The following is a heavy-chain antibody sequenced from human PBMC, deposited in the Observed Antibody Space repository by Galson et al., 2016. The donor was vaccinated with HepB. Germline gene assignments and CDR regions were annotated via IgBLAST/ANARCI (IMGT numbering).Heavy chain of an antibody. D-gene: IGHD6-19*01. CDR3: AGGGGWYMDH. V-gene: IGHV3-7*03. Sequence: SLRLSCAASGLTFSANWMTWVRRAPGKGLEWVANIKQDGSEQYYVDSVRGRFIISRDNVKNSVFLQMNSLRVEDMAVYYCAGGGGWYMDHWGQGTLVTVSS. J-gene: IGHJ4*02. CDR2: IKQDGSEQ. CDR1: GLTFSANW.